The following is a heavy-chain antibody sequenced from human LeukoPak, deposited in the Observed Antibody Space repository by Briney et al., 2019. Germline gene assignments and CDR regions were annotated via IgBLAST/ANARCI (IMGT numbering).Heavy chain of an antibody. CDR3: ARDFFRLPTSGRFDS. Sequence: GSLRLSCTASGFIFSSYWMSWVRQAPGKGLEWVANIKPNEGEKHSVDSVKGRFTISRDNAKNSLYLQMNSLRAEDTAVYHCARDFFRLPTSGRFDSWGQGTLVTVSS. CDR1: GFIFSSYW. D-gene: IGHD3-3*01. V-gene: IGHV3-7*03. J-gene: IGHJ4*02. CDR2: IKPNEGEK.